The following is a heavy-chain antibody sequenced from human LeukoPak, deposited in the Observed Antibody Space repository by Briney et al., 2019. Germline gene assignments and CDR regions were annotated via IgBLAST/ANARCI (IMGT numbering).Heavy chain of an antibody. CDR2: IGGSGDST. D-gene: IGHD3-22*01. J-gene: IGHJ4*02. Sequence: AGGSLRLSCAASGFTFSSYAMRWVGEAPGKGLEWVSAIGGSGDSTFYTDSVKGRFIVSRDNFKNTLYLQMNSLRAEDTAVYYCAKRNYYDSSGFLFDDWGQGTLVTVSS. V-gene: IGHV3-23*01. CDR1: GFTFSSYA. CDR3: AKRNYYDSSGFLFDD.